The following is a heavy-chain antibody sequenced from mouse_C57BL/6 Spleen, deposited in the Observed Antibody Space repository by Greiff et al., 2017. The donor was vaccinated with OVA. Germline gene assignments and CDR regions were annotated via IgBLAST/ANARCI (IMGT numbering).Heavy chain of an antibody. D-gene: IGHD1-1*01. J-gene: IGHJ1*03. CDR2: IDPSDSYT. V-gene: IGHV1-69*01. Sequence: QVQLQQPGAELVMPGASVKLSCKASGYTFTSYWMHWVKQRPGQGLEWIGEIDPSDSYTNYNQKFKGKSTLTVDKSSSTAYMQLSSLTSEDSAVSYYAGGHDCGSVYWYFDVWGTGTTVTVSS. CDR3: AGGHDCGSVYWYFDV. CDR1: GYTFTSYW.